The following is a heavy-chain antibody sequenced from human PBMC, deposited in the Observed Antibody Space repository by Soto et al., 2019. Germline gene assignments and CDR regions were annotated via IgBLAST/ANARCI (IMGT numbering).Heavy chain of an antibody. V-gene: IGHV4-4*02. D-gene: IGHD3-22*01. CDR3: ARRLRKFHRLNYYYYYGMDV. J-gene: IGHJ6*02. Sequence: SETLSLTCAVSGGSISSSNWWSWVRQPPGKGLEWIGEIYHSGSTNYNPSLKSRVTISVDKSKNQFSRKLSSVTAADTAVYYCARRLRKFHRLNYYYYYGMDVWGQGTTVTVSS. CDR1: GGSISSSNW. CDR2: IYHSGST.